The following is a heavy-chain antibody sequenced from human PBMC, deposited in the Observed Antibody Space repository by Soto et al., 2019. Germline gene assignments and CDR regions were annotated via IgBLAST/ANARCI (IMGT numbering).Heavy chain of an antibody. CDR2: IYHSGST. J-gene: IGHJ4*02. D-gene: IGHD2-15*01. CDR3: AREGCSGGSCYFDH. CDR1: CGSISSGGYS. V-gene: IGHV4-30-2*01. Sequence: SETLSLTCAVSCGSISSGGYSWTWIRQPPGKGLEWIGYIYHSGSTGYNPSLKSRVTISGDRSKNQFSLRLTSVTAADTAVYYCAREGCSGGSCYFDHWGQGTLVTVS.